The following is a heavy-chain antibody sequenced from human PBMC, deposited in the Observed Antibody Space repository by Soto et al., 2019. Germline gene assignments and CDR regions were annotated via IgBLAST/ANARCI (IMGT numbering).Heavy chain of an antibody. D-gene: IGHD6-19*01. J-gene: IGHJ4*02. Sequence: SETLSLTCAVYGGSFSGYYWSWIRQPPGKGLEWIGEINHSGSTNYNPSLKSRVTISVDTSKNQFSLKLSSVTAADTAVYYCARGSSRASSSGWFNYWGQGTLVTVSS. CDR3: ARGSSRASSSGWFNY. V-gene: IGHV4-34*01. CDR2: INHSGST. CDR1: GGSFSGYY.